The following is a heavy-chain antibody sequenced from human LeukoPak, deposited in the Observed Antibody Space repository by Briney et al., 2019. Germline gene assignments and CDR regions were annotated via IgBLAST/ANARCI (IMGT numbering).Heavy chain of an antibody. CDR2: ISGSGGST. V-gene: IGHV3-23*01. CDR1: GFTFSSYA. Sequence: GGSLRLSCAASGFTFSSYAMSWVRQAPGKGLEWVSAISGSGGSTYYADSVKGRFTISRDNAKNSLYLQMNSLRAEDTAVYYCARAPGGYWFDPWGQGTLVTVSS. D-gene: IGHD1-1*01. J-gene: IGHJ5*02. CDR3: ARAPGGYWFDP.